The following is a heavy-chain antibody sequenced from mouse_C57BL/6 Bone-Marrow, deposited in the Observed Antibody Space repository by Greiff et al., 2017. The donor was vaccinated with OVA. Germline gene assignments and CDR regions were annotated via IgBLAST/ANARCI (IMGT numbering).Heavy chain of an antibody. D-gene: IGHD4-1*01. CDR3: ALTQYFDV. V-gene: IGHV1-81*01. J-gene: IGHJ1*03. CDR2: IYPRSGNT. CDR1: GYTLTSYG. Sequence: QVQLQQSGAELARPGASVKLSCKASGYTLTSYGISWVKQRTGQGLEWVGEIYPRSGNTYYNEKFKGKAKLTADKSSSTEYMELNSLTSDDSAVYSCALTQYFDVWGTGTTVTVTS.